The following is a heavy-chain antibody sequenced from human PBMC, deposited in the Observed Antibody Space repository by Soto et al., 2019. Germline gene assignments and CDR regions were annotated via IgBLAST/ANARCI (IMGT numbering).Heavy chain of an antibody. CDR1: GFTFSNAW. Sequence: GGSLRLSCAASGFTFSNAWMSWVRQAPGKGLEWVGRIKSKTDGGTTDYAAPVKGRLTISRDDSKNTLYLQMNSLKTEDTAVYYCTTTHLRYYDFWSGPYYYYMDVWGKGTTVTVSS. V-gene: IGHV3-15*01. CDR3: TTTHLRYYDFWSGPYYYYMDV. D-gene: IGHD3-3*01. J-gene: IGHJ6*03. CDR2: IKSKTDGGTT.